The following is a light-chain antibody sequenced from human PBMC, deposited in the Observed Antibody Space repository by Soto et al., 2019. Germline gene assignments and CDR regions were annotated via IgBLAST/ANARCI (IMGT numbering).Light chain of an antibody. V-gene: IGKV1-39*01. CDR1: QNIATY. J-gene: IGKJ4*01. Sequence: DIQMTQSPSSLSASVGDRVAITCRASQNIATYFNWYQQKPGKAPKLLIYGATRLQNGVPTRFNGSGSGTDFILTSSSLQPEDFATYYCQQSYNMAITFGGGTKVEIK. CDR2: GAT. CDR3: QQSYNMAIT.